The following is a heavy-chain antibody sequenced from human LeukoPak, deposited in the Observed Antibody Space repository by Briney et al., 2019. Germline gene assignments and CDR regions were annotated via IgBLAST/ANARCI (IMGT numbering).Heavy chain of an antibody. CDR1: GFSFTRNW. Sequence: PGGSLRLSCTPPGFSFTRNWMTWVRQAPGKGLEWVANINPHGSERYYAGSVRGRFTISRDNSKNTLYLQMNTLRAEDTAVYYCATTKQARRYFDYWGQGTLVTVSS. D-gene: IGHD1-1*01. CDR2: INPHGSER. CDR3: ATTKQARRYFDY. J-gene: IGHJ4*02. V-gene: IGHV3-7*03.